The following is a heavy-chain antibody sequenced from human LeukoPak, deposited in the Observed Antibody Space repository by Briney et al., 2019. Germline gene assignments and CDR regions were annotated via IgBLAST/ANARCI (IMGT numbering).Heavy chain of an antibody. CDR1: GDTFNSYE. CDR3: AREPFGEEREKSY. J-gene: IGHJ4*02. Sequence: SVKVSCKDSGDTFNSYEITWVRQAPGQGLEWVGGIIPIFDSAKYAQKFQDRVTITADESSNTAYMELSSLTSEDTAIYYCAREPFGEEREKSYWGQGTLVTVSS. D-gene: IGHD3-16*01. V-gene: IGHV1-69*13. CDR2: IIPIFDSA.